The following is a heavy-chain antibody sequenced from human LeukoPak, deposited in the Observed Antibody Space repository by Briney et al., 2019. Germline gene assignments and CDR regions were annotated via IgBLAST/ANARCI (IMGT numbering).Heavy chain of an antibody. D-gene: IGHD3-16*02. Sequence: GPLRLSCAASGFRFSNSWMSWVRQAPGKGLEWVANIKDDGSETRYVDSVKGRFTMSRDNAKNSLYLQMNSLRVEDTAVYYCVRDYLWGNYRSFDFWGQGTLVTVSS. CDR2: IKDDGSET. CDR1: GFRFSNSW. CDR3: VRDYLWGNYRSFDF. J-gene: IGHJ4*02. V-gene: IGHV3-7*01.